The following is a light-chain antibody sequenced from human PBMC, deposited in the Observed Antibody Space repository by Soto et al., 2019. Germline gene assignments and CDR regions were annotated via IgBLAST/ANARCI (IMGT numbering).Light chain of an antibody. V-gene: IGKV1-33*01. CDR2: DAS. J-gene: IGKJ1*01. Sequence: DLQMTQSPSSLSASIGDRITISCQASHDITNYLNWYQQKPGKAPKLLIYDASNLEAGVPSRFXGSGSGTDFTFTINDLQPEDIATYYCQQYNSLPPWTFGQGTKVEI. CDR3: QQYNSLPPWT. CDR1: HDITNY.